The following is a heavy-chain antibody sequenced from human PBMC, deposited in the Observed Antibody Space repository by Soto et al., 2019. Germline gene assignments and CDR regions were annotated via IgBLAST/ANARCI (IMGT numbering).Heavy chain of an antibody. V-gene: IGHV3-72*01. CDR3: STTVITAPLFEY. D-gene: IGHD3-16*01. CDR2: IRNKPNGHTT. Sequence: HPGGSLRLSCAGSGFTFSGHYMDWVRQAPGKGLEWLGRIRNKPNGHTTEYAASVKGRFTISRDDSKNSVYLQMNSLKSEDTAVYYCSTTVITAPLFEYWGQGTLVTVSS. J-gene: IGHJ4*02. CDR1: GFTFSGHY.